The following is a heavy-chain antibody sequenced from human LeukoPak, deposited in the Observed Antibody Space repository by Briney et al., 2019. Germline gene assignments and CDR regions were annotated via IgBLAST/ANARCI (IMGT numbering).Heavy chain of an antibody. CDR2: IYSGGST. D-gene: IGHD4-17*01. CDR1: WFTLKSNY. Sequence: GALRLSFSSSWFTLKSNYMKWVRQAPGKGLEWVSVIYSGGSTYYADSVKGRFTISRDNSKNTLYLQMNSLRAEDTAVYYCARGGYGDDAFDYWGQGTLVTVSS. CDR3: ARGGYGDDAFDY. V-gene: IGHV3-53*01. J-gene: IGHJ4*02.